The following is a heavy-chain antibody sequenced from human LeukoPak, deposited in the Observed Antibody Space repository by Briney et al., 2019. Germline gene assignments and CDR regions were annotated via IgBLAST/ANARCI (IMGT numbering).Heavy chain of an antibody. D-gene: IGHD1-26*01. Sequence: ASVKVSCKVSGYTLTELSMHWVRQAPGKALEWMGGFDPEDGETIYAQKFQGRVTMTEDTSTDTAYMELSRLRSEDTAVYYCVSGSYGWFDPWGQGTLVTVSS. CDR3: VSGSYGWFDP. V-gene: IGHV1-24*01. CDR2: FDPEDGET. CDR1: GYTLTELS. J-gene: IGHJ5*02.